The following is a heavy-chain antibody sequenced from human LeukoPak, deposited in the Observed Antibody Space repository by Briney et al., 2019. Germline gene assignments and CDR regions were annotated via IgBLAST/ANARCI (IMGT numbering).Heavy chain of an antibody. CDR1: GDSINSGAYY. V-gene: IGHV4-31*01. J-gene: IGHJ4*02. Sequence: SETLSLTCTVSGDSINSGAYYWSWIRQHPGKGLEWIGNILYSGSTSYNPSLKSPITISVDTSKNQFSLKLSSVTAADTAVYYCARDNSGYGWFDYWGQGTLVTVSS. CDR3: ARDNSGYGWFDY. D-gene: IGHD5-12*01. CDR2: ILYSGST.